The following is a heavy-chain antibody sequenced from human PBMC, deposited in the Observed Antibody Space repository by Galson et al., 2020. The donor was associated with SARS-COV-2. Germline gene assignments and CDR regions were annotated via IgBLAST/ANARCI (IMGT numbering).Heavy chain of an antibody. J-gene: IGHJ2*01. V-gene: IGHV3-33*06. CDR1: GFTFSSYG. D-gene: IGHD3-10*01. Sequence: GGSLRLSCAASGFTFSSYGMHWVRQAPAKGLEWVAVISYDGSRKYYEDSVKGRFTISRDNSKNTLYLQMNSLRAEDTAVYDCAKARAVAYSYWYLDLWGRGTLVTVSS. CDR2: ISYDGSRK. CDR3: AKARAVAYSYWYLDL.